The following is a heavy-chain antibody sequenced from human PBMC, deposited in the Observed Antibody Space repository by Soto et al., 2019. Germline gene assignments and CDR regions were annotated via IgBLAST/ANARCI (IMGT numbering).Heavy chain of an antibody. J-gene: IGHJ6*02. CDR2: IKQDGSEK. Sequence: WSMRLSCAVSVFTLSTHWMSWCRQVPGKGLEWVANIKQDGSEKYYVDSVKGRFTISRDNAKNSLYLQMNSLRAEDTAVYYCARFLLAAAGLYYYYGMDVWGQGTTVTVSS. V-gene: IGHV3-7*03. CDR1: VFTLSTHW. D-gene: IGHD6-13*01. CDR3: ARFLLAAAGLYYYYGMDV.